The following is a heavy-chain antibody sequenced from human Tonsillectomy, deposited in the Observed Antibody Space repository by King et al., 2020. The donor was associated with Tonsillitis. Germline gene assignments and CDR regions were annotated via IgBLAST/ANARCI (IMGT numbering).Heavy chain of an antibody. D-gene: IGHD2-15*01. CDR1: GFMFSGYG. CDR2: TSNDGNYK. Sequence: VQLVESGGGVVQPGRSLRLSCAASGFMFSGYGMHWVRQAPGKGLEWVAVTSNDGNYKVYADSVKGRFTISRDNSENILYLQMNSLRAEDTAMYYCVREIRIEGDFWGPGTQVTVSS. V-gene: IGHV3-33*05. J-gene: IGHJ4*02. CDR3: VREIRIEGDF.